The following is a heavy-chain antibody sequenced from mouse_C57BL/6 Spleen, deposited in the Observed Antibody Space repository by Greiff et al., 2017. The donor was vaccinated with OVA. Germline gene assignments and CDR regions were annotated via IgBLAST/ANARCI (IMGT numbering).Heavy chain of an antibody. CDR1: GFTFSDYG. D-gene: IGHD2-4*01. Sequence: EVQRVESGGGLVKPGGSLKLSCAASGFTFSDYGMHWVRQAPEKGLEWVAYISSGSSTIYYADTVKGRFTISRDNAKNTLFLQMTSLRSEDTAMYYCARGLRLYYAMGYSGQGASVTVSS. CDR2: ISSGSSTI. CDR3: ARGLRLYYAMGY. J-gene: IGHJ4*01. V-gene: IGHV5-17*01.